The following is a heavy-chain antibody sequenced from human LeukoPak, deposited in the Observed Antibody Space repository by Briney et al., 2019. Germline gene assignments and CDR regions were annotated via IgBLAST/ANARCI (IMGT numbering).Heavy chain of an antibody. D-gene: IGHD3-10*01. CDR2: VRFDGSYQ. V-gene: IGHV3-30*02. Sequence: GGSLRLSCATSGFDNHGMHWVRQAPGKGLEWVTFVRFDGSYQLYTDSVEGRFTISRDNSKSTLYLQMTSLRPEDTALYYCAKDRTFEEYSFDFWGRGTLVTVSS. J-gene: IGHJ4*02. CDR1: GFDNHG. CDR3: AKDRTFEEYSFDF.